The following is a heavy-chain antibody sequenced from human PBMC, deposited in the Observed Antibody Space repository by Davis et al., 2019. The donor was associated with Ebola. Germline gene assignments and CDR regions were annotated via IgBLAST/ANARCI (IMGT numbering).Heavy chain of an antibody. J-gene: IGHJ4*02. V-gene: IGHV3-73*01. CDR3: TSGITGTRGDY. Sequence: GGSLRLSCAASGFTFSGSAMPWVRQASGKGLEWVGRIRSKANSYATAYAASVKGRFTISRDDSKNTAYLQMNSLKTEDTAVYYCTSGITGTRGDYWGQGTLVTVSS. CDR2: IRSKANSYAT. D-gene: IGHD1-20*01. CDR1: GFTFSGSA.